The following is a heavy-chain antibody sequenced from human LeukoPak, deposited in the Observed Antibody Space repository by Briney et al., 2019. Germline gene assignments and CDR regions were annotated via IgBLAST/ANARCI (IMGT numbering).Heavy chain of an antibody. J-gene: IGHJ6*03. Sequence: VASVKVSCKASGYTFTGYYMHWVRQAPGQGLEWMGWINPNSGGTNYAQKFQGRVTMTRDTSISTAYMELSRLRSDDTAVYYCARRVGATPRRNYYYMDVWGKGTTVTISS. CDR2: INPNSGGT. V-gene: IGHV1-2*02. D-gene: IGHD1-26*01. CDR1: GYTFTGYY. CDR3: ARRVGATPRRNYYYMDV.